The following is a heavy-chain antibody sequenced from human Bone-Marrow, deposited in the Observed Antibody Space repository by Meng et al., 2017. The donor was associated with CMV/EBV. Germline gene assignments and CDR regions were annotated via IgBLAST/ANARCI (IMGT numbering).Heavy chain of an antibody. Sequence: GESLKISCAASGFTFSDYYMAWIRQAPGKRLEWVSYISSSGSTIYYADSVKGRFTISRDNAKNSLYLQMNSLRAEDTAVYYCARDLSSGYDFWSGSPLYGMDVWGQGTTVTVSS. CDR2: ISSSGSTI. D-gene: IGHD3-3*01. V-gene: IGHV3-11*01. J-gene: IGHJ6*02. CDR3: ARDLSSGYDFWSGSPLYGMDV. CDR1: GFTFSDYY.